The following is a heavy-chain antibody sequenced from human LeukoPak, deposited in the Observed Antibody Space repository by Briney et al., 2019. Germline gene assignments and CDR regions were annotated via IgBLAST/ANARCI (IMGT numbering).Heavy chain of an antibody. D-gene: IGHD1-26*01. CDR3: ASRIVGTPDYFDY. J-gene: IGHJ4*02. Sequence: GGSLRLSCAASGITFSSYGMSWVRQAPGKGLEWVSSISSTGGTTYYADSVKGRFTISRDNSKNTLYLQMNSLRAEDTAVYYCASRIVGTPDYFDYWGQGTLVTVSS. V-gene: IGHV3-23*01. CDR1: GITFSSYG. CDR2: ISSTGGTT.